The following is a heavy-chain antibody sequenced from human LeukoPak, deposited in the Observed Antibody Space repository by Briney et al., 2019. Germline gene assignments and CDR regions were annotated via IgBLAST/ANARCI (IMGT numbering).Heavy chain of an antibody. V-gene: IGHV5-10-1*01. CDR2: IYPSDSYT. Sequence: GGALQISCKGSGSSFTSYWISWVRQLPGKGLEWMGRIYPSDSYTSYSPSFQGHVTISADKSISTAYLQWSSLKASDTAMYYCARGAAPPLNWFDPWGQGTLVTVSS. CDR1: GSSFTSYW. D-gene: IGHD1-26*01. J-gene: IGHJ5*02. CDR3: ARGAAPPLNWFDP.